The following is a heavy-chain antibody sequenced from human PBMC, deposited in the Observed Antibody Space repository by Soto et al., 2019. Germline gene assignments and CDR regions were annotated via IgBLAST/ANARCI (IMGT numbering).Heavy chain of an antibody. V-gene: IGHV5-10-1*01. J-gene: IGHJ6*02. Sequence: GESLKISCKGSGYSFTSYWISWVRQMPGKGLEWMGRIDPSDSYTNYSPSFQGHVTISADKSISTAYLQWSSLKASDTAMYYCARDGALRFLEWSNYYYGMDVWGQGTTVTVPS. CDR1: GYSFTSYW. CDR3: ARDGALRFLEWSNYYYGMDV. D-gene: IGHD3-3*01. CDR2: IDPSDSYT.